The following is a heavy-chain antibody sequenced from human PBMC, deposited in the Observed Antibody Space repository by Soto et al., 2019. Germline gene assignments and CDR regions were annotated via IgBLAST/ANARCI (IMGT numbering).Heavy chain of an antibody. Sequence: GGSLRLSCAASGFIFNTHAMSWVRQAPGKGLEWVSGISSSGGDTHYADSVKGRFTISRDNAKNSLYLQMNSRRAEDTAVYYSARVGREGYSSAYYYYYGMDVWGQGTTVTVSS. CDR2: ISSSGGDT. D-gene: IGHD6-13*01. J-gene: IGHJ6*02. CDR3: ARVGREGYSSAYYYYYGMDV. V-gene: IGHV3-23*01. CDR1: GFIFNTHA.